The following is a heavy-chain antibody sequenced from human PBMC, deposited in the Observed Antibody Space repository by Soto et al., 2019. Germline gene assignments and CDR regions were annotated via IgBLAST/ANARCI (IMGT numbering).Heavy chain of an antibody. V-gene: IGHV4-31*03. J-gene: IGHJ5*02. D-gene: IGHD3-3*01. CDR3: ARVITIFGVVINVWFDP. CDR2: IYYSGST. CDR1: GGSISSGGYY. Sequence: LSLTCTVSGGSISSGGYYWSWIRQHPGKGLEWIGYIYYSGSTYYNPSLKSRVTISVDTSKNQFSLKLSSVTAADTAVYYCARVITIFGVVINVWFDPWGQGTLVTVSS.